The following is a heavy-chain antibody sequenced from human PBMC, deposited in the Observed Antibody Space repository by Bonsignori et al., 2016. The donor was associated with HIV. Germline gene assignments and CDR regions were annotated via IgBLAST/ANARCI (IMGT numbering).Heavy chain of an antibody. CDR2: IYSGGST. Sequence: VRQAPGKGLEWVSIIYSGGSTFYADSVKGRFTISRDNSKNTLYLQMNSLRAEDTAVYYCARDKVGVYGSGSDAFDIWGQGTMVTVSS. D-gene: IGHD3-10*01. CDR3: ARDKVGVYGSGSDAFDI. J-gene: IGHJ3*02. V-gene: IGHV3-53*01.